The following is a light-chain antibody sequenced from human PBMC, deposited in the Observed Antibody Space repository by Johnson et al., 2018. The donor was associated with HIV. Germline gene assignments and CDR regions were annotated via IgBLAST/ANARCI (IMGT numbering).Light chain of an antibody. CDR2: DNN. V-gene: IGLV1-51*01. Sequence: QSVLTQPPSVSAAPVQKVTISCSGSSSNIGNNYVSWYQQLPGTAPKLLIYDNNKRPSGIPDRFSGSKSGTSATLGITGLPTGDEADYYCGTWDSSLSSGGVFGTGTKVTVL. CDR3: GTWDSSLSSGGV. J-gene: IGLJ1*01. CDR1: SSNIGNNY.